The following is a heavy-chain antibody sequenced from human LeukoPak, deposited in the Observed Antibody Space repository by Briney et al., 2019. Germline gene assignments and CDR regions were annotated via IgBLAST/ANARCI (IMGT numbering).Heavy chain of an antibody. D-gene: IGHD6-19*01. V-gene: IGHV3-7*01. J-gene: IGHJ4*02. CDR3: ARQRGSGCLDY. Sequence: TGGSLRLSCAASRFTLSNYWMSWVRQALGMGLEWVANIKQDGSETYYVDSVKGRFTISRDNAKNSLSLQMNSLRAEDTAVYYCARQRGSGCLDYWGQGTLVTVSS. CDR2: IKQDGSET. CDR1: RFTLSNYW.